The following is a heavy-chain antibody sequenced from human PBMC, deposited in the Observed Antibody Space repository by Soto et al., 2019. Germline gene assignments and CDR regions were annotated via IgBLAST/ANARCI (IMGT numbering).Heavy chain of an antibody. CDR1: GYSFTSNW. V-gene: IGHV5-51*01. CDR3: ATLRGEFHYDTSAYYPYFAY. D-gene: IGHD3-22*01. CDR2: IYPGDSDT. Sequence: PGESLKISCKGSGYSFTSNWIGWVRQMPGKGLEWMGIIYPGDSDTRYSPSFQGQVSISADKSVSTAYLQWSSLKASDTAMYYCATLRGEFHYDTSAYYPYFAYWGQGTLVTVSS. J-gene: IGHJ4*02.